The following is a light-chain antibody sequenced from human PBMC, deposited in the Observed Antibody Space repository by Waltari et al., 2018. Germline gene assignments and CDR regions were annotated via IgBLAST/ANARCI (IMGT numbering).Light chain of an antibody. Sequence: QSVLTQPPSTSGTPGQRVSISCSGSSSNIGNNYVFWYQHLPGTAPKLLIYRNNQRPPGDPDQLRGSKAGTSASVAISALRPEDEATYCCAAWDDSLGVSYSVGTGTKVTVL. CDR1: SSNIGNNY. J-gene: IGLJ1*01. V-gene: IGLV1-47*01. CDR2: RNN. CDR3: AAWDDSLGVSYS.